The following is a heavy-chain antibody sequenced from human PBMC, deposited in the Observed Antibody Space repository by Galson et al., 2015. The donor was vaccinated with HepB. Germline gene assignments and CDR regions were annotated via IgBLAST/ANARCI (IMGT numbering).Heavy chain of an antibody. D-gene: IGHD3-10*01. CDR2: ISGSGGST. J-gene: IGHJ4*02. Sequence: SLRLSCAASGFTFSSYAMSWVRQAPGKGLEWVSAISGSGGSTYYADSVKGRFTISRDNSKNTLYLQMNSLRAEDTAVYYCAKDPPITMVRGVIYYFDYWGQGTLVTVSS. CDR1: GFTFSSYA. CDR3: AKDPPITMVRGVIYYFDY. V-gene: IGHV3-23*01.